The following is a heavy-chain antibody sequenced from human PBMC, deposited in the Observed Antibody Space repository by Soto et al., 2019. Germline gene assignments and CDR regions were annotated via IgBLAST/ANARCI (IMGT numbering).Heavy chain of an antibody. D-gene: IGHD3-10*01. CDR3: ARGRGGRSQD. J-gene: IGHJ4*02. Sequence: QVQLVESGGGLVKPGGSLRLSCAASGFSFSDYYMTWIRQAPGKGLEWISYISISGNTIFYADSVRGRFTVSRDNAKSSVYLQMNSLGVEDTAVYFGARGRGGRSQDWGQGSLVTVSS. V-gene: IGHV3-11*01. CDR1: GFSFSDYY. CDR2: ISISGNTI.